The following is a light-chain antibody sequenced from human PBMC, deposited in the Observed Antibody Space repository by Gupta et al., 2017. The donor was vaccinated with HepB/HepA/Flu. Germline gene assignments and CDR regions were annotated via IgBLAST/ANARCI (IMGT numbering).Light chain of an antibody. J-gene: IGLJ2*01. Sequence: QSLLPQPPSVSEAPRQRVTISCSGSSSNVGNHGVNWYQQLPGKAPKLLIYGDGIRPSGVADRFSGSKSGTSASLAITGLQADDEGEYYWGAWADSMNAVVFGGGTRLTVL. V-gene: IGLV1-36*01. CDR2: GDG. CDR3: GAWADSMNAVV. CDR1: SSNVGNHG.